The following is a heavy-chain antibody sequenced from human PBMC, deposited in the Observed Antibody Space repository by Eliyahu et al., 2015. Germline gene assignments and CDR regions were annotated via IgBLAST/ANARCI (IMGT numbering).Heavy chain of an antibody. Sequence: QVQLVQSGAEVKKPGASVKVSCKASGYTFTSYGISWVRQAPGQGLEWMGWISAYNGNTNYAPQNHQGVTMTTDTSTSTAYMELRSLRSDDTAVYYCARVKVEYYDFWSGYYTHNPFDYWGQGTLVTVSS. CDR1: GYTFTSYG. J-gene: IGHJ4*02. CDR2: ISAYNGNT. V-gene: IGHV1-18*01. D-gene: IGHD3-3*01. CDR3: ARVKVEYYDFWSGYYTHNPFDY.